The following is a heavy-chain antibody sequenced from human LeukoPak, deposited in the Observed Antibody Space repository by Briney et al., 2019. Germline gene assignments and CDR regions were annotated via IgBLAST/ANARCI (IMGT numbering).Heavy chain of an antibody. D-gene: IGHD5-18*01. CDR1: GFTFSSYA. CDR3: AKAYRGYSYGNRHFDY. V-gene: IGHV3-23*01. CDR2: ISGSGGST. J-gene: IGHJ4*02. Sequence: GGSLRLSCAASGFTFSSYAMSWVRQAPGKGLEWVSAISGSGGSTYYADSVKGRFTISRDNSKNTLYLQMNSLRAEDTAVYYCAKAYRGYSYGNRHFDYWGQGTLVTVSS.